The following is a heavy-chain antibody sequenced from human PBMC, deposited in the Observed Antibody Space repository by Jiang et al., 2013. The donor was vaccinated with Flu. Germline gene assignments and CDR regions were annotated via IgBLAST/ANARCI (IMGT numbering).Heavy chain of an antibody. V-gene: IGHV4-59*01. J-gene: IGHJ4*02. CDR2: INYNGGT. CDR1: GASMSSYT. Sequence: PGLVKPSETLSLSCAVSGASMSSYTWTWMRQPPGKGLEWLGYINYNGGTNYNPSVKSRVSISRDTSKNQFSLRIKSVTAADTAVYFCARFRVAAAGLDFWGQGTLVTVSP. D-gene: IGHD6-13*01. CDR3: ARFRVAAAGLDF.